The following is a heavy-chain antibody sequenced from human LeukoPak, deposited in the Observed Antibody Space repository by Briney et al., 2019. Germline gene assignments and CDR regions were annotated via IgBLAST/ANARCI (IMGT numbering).Heavy chain of an antibody. CDR1: GFTFRNAW. CDR2: IKEDGSDK. CDR3: AKDSYCSGGSCYADDY. V-gene: IGHV3-7*03. Sequence: GGSLRLSCAASGFTFRNAWMNWVRQAPGKGLEWVANIKEDGSDKNYVDSVKGRFTISRDNAKNSLYLQMNGLRAEDTAVYYCAKDSYCSGGSCYADDYWGQGTLVTVSS. D-gene: IGHD2-15*01. J-gene: IGHJ4*02.